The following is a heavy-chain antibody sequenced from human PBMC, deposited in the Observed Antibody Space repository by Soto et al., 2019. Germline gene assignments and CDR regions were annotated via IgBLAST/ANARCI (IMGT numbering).Heavy chain of an antibody. D-gene: IGHD3-22*01. CDR3: AKRFDSSGYYNYYYYGMDV. Sequence: PGGSLRLSCAASGFTFSSYWMSWVRQAPGKGLEWVANIKQDGSEKYYVDSVKGRFTISRDNAKNSLYLQMNSLRAEDTAVYYCAKRFDSSGYYNYYYYGMDVWGQGTTVTVSS. CDR1: GFTFSSYW. CDR2: IKQDGSEK. J-gene: IGHJ6*02. V-gene: IGHV3-7*02.